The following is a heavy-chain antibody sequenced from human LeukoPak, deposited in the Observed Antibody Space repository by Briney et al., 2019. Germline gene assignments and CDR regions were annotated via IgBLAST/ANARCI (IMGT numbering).Heavy chain of an antibody. CDR2: IYYSGST. D-gene: IGHD3-16*01. V-gene: IGHV4-59*01. CDR3: ARDRLRHLGAFDI. Sequence: KPSETLSLTCTVSGGSISSYYWSWIRQPSGKGLEWIGYIYYSGSTNYNPSLKSRVTISVDTSKNQFSLKLSSVTAADTAVYYCARDRLRHLGAFDIWGQGTMVTVSS. J-gene: IGHJ3*02. CDR1: GGSISSYY.